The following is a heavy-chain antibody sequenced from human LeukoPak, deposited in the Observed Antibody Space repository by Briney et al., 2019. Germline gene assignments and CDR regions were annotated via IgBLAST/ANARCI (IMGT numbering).Heavy chain of an antibody. Sequence: PSETLSLTCTVSGGSISSSSYYWGWIRQPPGKGLEWIGSIYYSGSTYYNPSLKSRVTISVDTSKNQFSLKLSSVTAADTAVYYCAKDRWFRGDGYNPWGQGTLVTVSS. CDR1: GGSISSSSYY. CDR2: IYYSGST. CDR3: AKDRWFRGDGYNP. V-gene: IGHV4-39*07. D-gene: IGHD5-24*01. J-gene: IGHJ5*02.